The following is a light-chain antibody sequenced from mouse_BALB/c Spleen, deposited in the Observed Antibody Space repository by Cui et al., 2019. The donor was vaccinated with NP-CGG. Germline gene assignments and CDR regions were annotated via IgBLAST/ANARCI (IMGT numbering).Light chain of an antibody. J-gene: IGLJ1*01. V-gene: IGLV1*01. CDR2: STN. Sequence: QAVVTQESALTTSPGETVTLTCRSSTGAVTTSNYANWVQEKPDHLFTGLIGSTNNRAPGVPARFSGSLIGDKAALTITGAQTEDEAIYFCALWYSIHWVFGGGTKLTVL. CDR1: TGAVTTSNY. CDR3: ALWYSIHWV.